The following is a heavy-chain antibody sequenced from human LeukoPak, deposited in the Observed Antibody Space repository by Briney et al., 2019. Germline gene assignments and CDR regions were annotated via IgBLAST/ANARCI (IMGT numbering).Heavy chain of an antibody. CDR1: GDSVSSNIAA. Sequence: SQTLSLTCAISGDSVSSNIAAWNWIRQSPSRGLEWLGRTYYRSQWHNDYARSVMSRISVDPDTSKNQFSLHLDSVTPDDTAVYYCAGGYAFDVWGQGTMVTVSS. CDR2: TYYRSQWHN. J-gene: IGHJ3*01. CDR3: AGGYAFDV. V-gene: IGHV6-1*01.